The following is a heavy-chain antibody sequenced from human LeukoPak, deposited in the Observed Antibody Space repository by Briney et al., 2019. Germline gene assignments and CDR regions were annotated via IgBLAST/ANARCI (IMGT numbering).Heavy chain of an antibody. V-gene: IGHV1-46*01. CDR1: GYTFTSYY. Sequence: GASVKVSCKASGYTFTSYYMHWVRQAPGQGLEWMGIINPSGGSTSYAQKFQGRVTMTRDTSTSTVYMELSSLRSEDTAVYYCAREWPGRGTRGLFDYWGQGTLVTVSS. J-gene: IGHJ4*02. D-gene: IGHD1-1*01. CDR2: INPSGGST. CDR3: AREWPGRGTRGLFDY.